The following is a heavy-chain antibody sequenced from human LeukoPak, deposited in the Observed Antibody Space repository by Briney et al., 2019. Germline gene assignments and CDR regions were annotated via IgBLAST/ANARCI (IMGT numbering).Heavy chain of an antibody. D-gene: IGHD2-15*01. CDR3: AKGYCSGGSCYSGLFDY. V-gene: IGHV3-23*01. CDR2: FSRSGGRT. Sequence: GGSVRLPCAASGFIFRIYAMRWARQAPGKGLEWVSSFSRSGGRTYHADSVKGRFTISRDNSKNTLYLQMNSLRAEDTAVYYCAKGYCSGGSCYSGLFDYWGQKTLVTVSS. CDR1: GFIFRIYA. J-gene: IGHJ4*02.